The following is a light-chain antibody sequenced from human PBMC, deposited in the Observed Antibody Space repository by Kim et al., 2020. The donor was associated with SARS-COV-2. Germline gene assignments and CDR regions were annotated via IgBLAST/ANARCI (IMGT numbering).Light chain of an antibody. V-gene: IGKV1-5*01. CDR3: QHYKTYFYT. Sequence: SASVSDTVIITCRASESLSNWLAWYQQRPGKAPKLLISDASNLESGVPSRFSGRGYGTEFTLTISSLQPDDFATYYCQHYKTYFYTFGQGTKLEI. CDR2: DAS. CDR1: ESLSNW. J-gene: IGKJ2*01.